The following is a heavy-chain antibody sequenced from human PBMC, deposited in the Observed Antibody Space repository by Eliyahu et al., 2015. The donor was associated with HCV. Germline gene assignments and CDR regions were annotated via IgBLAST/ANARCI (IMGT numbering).Heavy chain of an antibody. D-gene: IGHD3-9*01. Sequence: QVQLQESGPGLVKPSETLSLTCAVSGYSXXSGXXWGWIRQPPGKGLEWIGSIYHSGSTYYNPSLKSRVTISVDTSKNQFSLKLSSVTAADTAVYYCAREGYYDILTGPPSWFDPWGQGTLVTVSS. V-gene: IGHV4-38-2*02. CDR3: AREGYYDILTGPPSWFDP. CDR1: GYSXXSGXX. J-gene: IGHJ5*02. CDR2: IYHSGST.